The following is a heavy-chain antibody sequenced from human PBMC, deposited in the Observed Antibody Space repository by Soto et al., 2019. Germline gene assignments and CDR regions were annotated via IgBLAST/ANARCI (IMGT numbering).Heavy chain of an antibody. D-gene: IGHD2-21*02. CDR2: IIPMFPTA. J-gene: IGHJ6*02. V-gene: IGHV1-69*13. CDR1: GGTFSNHA. Sequence: SVKVSCKASGGTFSNHAISWVRQAPGQGLEWVGGIIPMFPTADYAQRFQGRVTITADDSTTTVYMELSGLRSEDTAMYYCARDDATYCGGDCYRYFYYGMDLWGQGTTVTVSS. CDR3: ARDDATYCGGDCYRYFYYGMDL.